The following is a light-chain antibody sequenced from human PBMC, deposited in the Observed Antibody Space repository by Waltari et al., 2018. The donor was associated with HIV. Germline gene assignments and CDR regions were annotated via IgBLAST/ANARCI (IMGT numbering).Light chain of an antibody. CDR1: PGAVPTGHY. Sequence: QTVVTQEPSLTVSPRATVTPTCASSPGAVPTGHYPHSFQQKPGQAPRGLIYSTSNKNSWTPARFSGSLLGGKAALTLSGVQPEDEAEYYCLLYYGGAQRYVFGTGTKVTVL. CDR3: LLYYGGAQRYV. V-gene: IGLV7-43*01. J-gene: IGLJ1*01. CDR2: STS.